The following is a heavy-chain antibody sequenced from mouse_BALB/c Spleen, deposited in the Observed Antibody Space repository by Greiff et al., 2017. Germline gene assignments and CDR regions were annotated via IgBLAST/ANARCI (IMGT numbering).Heavy chain of an antibody. J-gene: IGHJ4*01. CDR3: ARVRDGYYLYYAMDY. Sequence: VQGVESGPDLVAPSQSLSITCTVSGFSLTSYGVHWVRQPPGKGLEWLGVIWAGGSTNYNSALMSRLSISKDNSKSQVFLKMNSLQTDDTAMYYCARVRDGYYLYYAMDYWGQGTSVTVSS. CDR2: IWAGGST. D-gene: IGHD2-3*01. CDR1: GFSLTSYG. V-gene: IGHV2-9*02.